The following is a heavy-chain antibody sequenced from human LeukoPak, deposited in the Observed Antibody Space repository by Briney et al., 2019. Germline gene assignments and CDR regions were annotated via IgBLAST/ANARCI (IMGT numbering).Heavy chain of an antibody. CDR2: INHSGST. CDR3: AIHGSYDYVWVSYRFPYYYYNMDV. D-gene: IGHD3-16*02. V-gene: IGHV4-34*01. Sequence: RSSETLSLTCAVYGRSFSGYYWRWIRQPPRKGREWIGEINHSGSTNYNPSLKRRVTISVDTSKNQFSLKLSSVTAADTAVYYCAIHGSYDYVWVSYRFPYYYYNMDVGGRGTTVTISS. J-gene: IGHJ6*03. CDR1: GRSFSGYY.